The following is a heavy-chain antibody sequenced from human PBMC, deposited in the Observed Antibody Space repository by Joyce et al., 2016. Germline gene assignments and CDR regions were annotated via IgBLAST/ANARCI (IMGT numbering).Heavy chain of an antibody. D-gene: IGHD6-6*01. CDR3: ARGYSSSSDGYYYYYYYMDV. CDR2: INPNSGVR. Sequence: QVQLVQSGAEVKKPGASVKVSCKASGYTFAGYYIHGVRQAPGRGLEWMGRINPNSGVRNYAQKFQDRVTMTRDTSISTAYMELSRLRSDDTAVYYCARGYSSSSDGYYYYYYYMDVWGKGTTVTVPS. CDR1: GYTFAGYY. J-gene: IGHJ6*03. V-gene: IGHV1-2*06.